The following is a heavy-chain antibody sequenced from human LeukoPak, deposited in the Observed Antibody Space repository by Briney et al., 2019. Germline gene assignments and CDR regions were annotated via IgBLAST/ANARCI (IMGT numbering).Heavy chain of an antibody. V-gene: IGHV4-59*01. J-gene: IGHJ4*02. Sequence: KSSETLSLTCTVSGDSISSYSWNWIRQPPGKGLEWIGYIYYSGTTDYNPSLKSRVTISVDTSHQFSLRLSSVTAADTAVYYCARARDAYDNFDNWGQGTLVTVSS. CDR2: IYYSGTT. CDR3: ARARDAYDNFDN. CDR1: GDSISSYS. D-gene: IGHD3-22*01.